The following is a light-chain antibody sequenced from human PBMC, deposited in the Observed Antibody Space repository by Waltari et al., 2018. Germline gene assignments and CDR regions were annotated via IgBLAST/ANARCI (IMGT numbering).Light chain of an antibody. CDR2: VNSDGSH. V-gene: IGLV4-69*01. J-gene: IGLJ3*02. CDR1: SGHTSNI. CDR3: QTGGHGTWV. Sequence: QLLLTQSPSASASLGASVKLTCPLSSGHTSNIIAWHQQQPEKGPRYLMKVNSDGSHSKGDEIPDRFSGSSSGAERYLTISSVQSEDEADYYCQTGGHGTWVFGGGTKLTVL.